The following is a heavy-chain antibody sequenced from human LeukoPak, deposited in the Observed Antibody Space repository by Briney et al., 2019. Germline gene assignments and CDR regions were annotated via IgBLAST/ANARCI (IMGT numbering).Heavy chain of an antibody. J-gene: IGHJ4*02. V-gene: IGHV4-30-4*01. Sequence: PSQTLSLTCTVSGGSISNGDFHWSWIRQPPGKGLEWIGYIHYSGITYYNPSLKGRLSISLDTSKNQFSLKLSSVTAADTAVYYCARRIGRSSYDILTGSWVDYWGQGTLVTVSS. CDR1: GGSISNGDFH. CDR2: IHYSGIT. CDR3: ARRIGRSSYDILTGSWVDY. D-gene: IGHD3-9*01.